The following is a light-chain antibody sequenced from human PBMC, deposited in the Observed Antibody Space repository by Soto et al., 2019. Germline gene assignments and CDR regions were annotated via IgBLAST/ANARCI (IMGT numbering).Light chain of an antibody. Sequence: EIVLTQSPGTLSLSPGERATLSCRASQSVSSSSLAWYQQRPGQAPRLLIYVASNRATGIPDRFSGGGSGTDFTLTISRLEPEDFAVYYCQQFASYPLTFGGGTKVDIK. CDR2: VAS. CDR3: QQFASYPLT. J-gene: IGKJ4*01. CDR1: QSVSSSS. V-gene: IGKV3-20*01.